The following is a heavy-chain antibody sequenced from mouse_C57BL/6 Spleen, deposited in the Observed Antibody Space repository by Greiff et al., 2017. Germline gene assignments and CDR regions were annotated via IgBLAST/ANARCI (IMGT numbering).Heavy chain of an antibody. CDR2: IHPNSGST. D-gene: IGHD2-4*01. V-gene: IGHV1-64*01. CDR1: GYTFTSYW. Sequence: VQLQQPGAELVKPGASVKLSCKASGYTFTSYWMHWVKQRPGQGLEWIGMIHPNSGSTNYNEKFKSKATLTVDKSSSTAYMQLSSLTSADSAVYYCARYDYDGDYFDYWGQGTTLTVSS. J-gene: IGHJ2*01. CDR3: ARYDYDGDYFDY.